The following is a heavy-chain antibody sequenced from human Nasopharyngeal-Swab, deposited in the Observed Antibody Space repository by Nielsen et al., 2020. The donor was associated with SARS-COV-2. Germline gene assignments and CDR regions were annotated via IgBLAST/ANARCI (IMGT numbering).Heavy chain of an antibody. J-gene: IGHJ4*02. D-gene: IGHD6-13*01. CDR3: ARRSIAAADDY. CDR2: INHSGST. V-gene: IGHV4-34*01. Sequence: SETLSLTCAVYGGSFSGYYWSWIRQPPGKGLEWIGEINHSGSTNYNPSLKSRVTISVGTSKNQFSLKLSSVTAADTAVYYCARRSIAAADDYWGQGTLVTVSS. CDR1: GGSFSGYY.